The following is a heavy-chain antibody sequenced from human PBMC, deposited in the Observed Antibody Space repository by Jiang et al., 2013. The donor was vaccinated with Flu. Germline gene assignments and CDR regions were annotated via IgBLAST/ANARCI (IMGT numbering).Heavy chain of an antibody. CDR1: GGSFSGYY. J-gene: IGHJ1*01. CDR2: INHSGST. V-gene: IGHV4-34*01. CDR3: ARGRYDSSGYYYLQRAEYFQH. Sequence: LLKPSETLSLTCAVYGGSFSGYYWSWIRQPPGKGLEWIGEINHSGSTNYNPSLKSRVTISVDTSKNQFSLKLSSVTAADTAVYYCARGRYDSSGYYYLQRAEYFQHWGQGTLVTVSS. D-gene: IGHD3-22*01.